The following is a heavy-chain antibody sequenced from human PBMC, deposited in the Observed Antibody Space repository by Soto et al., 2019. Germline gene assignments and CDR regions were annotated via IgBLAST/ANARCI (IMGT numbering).Heavy chain of an antibody. CDR3: AIGPRMWLTGGGY. D-gene: IGHD6-19*01. CDR1: GGSFSGYY. V-gene: IGHV4-34*01. J-gene: IGHJ4*02. Sequence: SETLSLTCAVYGGSFSGYYWSWIRQPPGKGLEWLGEINHSGITDYNPSLKSRITISIDTSKKQFSLKLNSVTAADTAVYYCAIGPRMWLTGGGYWGQGTQVTVSS. CDR2: INHSGIT.